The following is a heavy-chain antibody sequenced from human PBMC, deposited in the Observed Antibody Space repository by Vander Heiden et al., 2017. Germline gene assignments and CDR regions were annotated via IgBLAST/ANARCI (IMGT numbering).Heavy chain of an antibody. Sequence: QVQLQQWGAGLLKPSETLSLTCTVHGGSFSDYYWSWVRQPPGKGLEWIGEIHHSGNTNYNPSLKSRVTISIDTSKNQFSLKLSSVTAADTAVYYCARPGGSSSWYVYWGQGTLVTVSS. CDR3: ARPGGSSSWYVY. V-gene: IGHV4-34*01. J-gene: IGHJ4*02. CDR2: IHHSGNT. D-gene: IGHD6-13*01. CDR1: GGSFSDYY.